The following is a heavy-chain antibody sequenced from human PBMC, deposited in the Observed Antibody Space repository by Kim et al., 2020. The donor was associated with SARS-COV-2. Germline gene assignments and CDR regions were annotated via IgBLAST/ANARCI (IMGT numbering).Heavy chain of an antibody. D-gene: IGHD3-22*01. CDR2: IWYDGSDK. V-gene: IGHV3-33*01. J-gene: IGHJ4*02. CDR3: ARQDSSGTFDY. Sequence: GGSLRLSCAASGFTFSNYGMHWVRQAPGKGLEWVAVIWYDGSDKYYADSVKGRFTISRDNSKNTLYLQMNSVRAEDTAVYYCARQDSSGTFDYWGQGTLVTVSS. CDR1: GFTFSNYG.